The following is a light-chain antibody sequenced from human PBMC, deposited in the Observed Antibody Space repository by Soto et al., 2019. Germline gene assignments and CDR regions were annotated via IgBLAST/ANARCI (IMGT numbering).Light chain of an antibody. J-gene: IGKJ2*01. CDR3: QQYGSSPYT. Sequence: EIVLTQSPGTLSLSPGERATLSCRASQSVSSNYLAWYQLKPGQASRLLIYGASSRATGIPDRFSGSGSGTDFPLTISRLEPEDLAVYYCQQYGSSPYTFGQATKLEIK. V-gene: IGKV3-20*01. CDR1: QSVSSNY. CDR2: GAS.